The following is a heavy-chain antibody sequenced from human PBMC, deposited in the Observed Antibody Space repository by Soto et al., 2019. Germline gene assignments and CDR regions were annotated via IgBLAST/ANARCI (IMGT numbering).Heavy chain of an antibody. V-gene: IGHV1-69*01. CDR2: IVPMLGTQ. D-gene: IGHD1-26*01. CDR3: PRGGSYSSALSQCSDVQV. Sequence: QVQLVQSGAEVKEPGSSVRVSCKASGGTFDNFIMNWVRQTPGRGLEWMGGIVPMLGTQTYAEKFTGTGTISATGSRRTIYMERTRPRFAGRDIYYRPRGGSYSSALSQCSDVQVWGSRNRVNLS. J-gene: IGHJ6*01. CDR1: GGTFDNFI.